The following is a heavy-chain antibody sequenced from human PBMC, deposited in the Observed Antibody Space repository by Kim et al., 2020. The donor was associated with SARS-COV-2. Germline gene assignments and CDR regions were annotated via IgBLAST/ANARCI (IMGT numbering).Heavy chain of an antibody. CDR3: ARQTTLDY. D-gene: IGHD1-7*01. V-gene: IGHV3-7*01. J-gene: IGHJ4*02. CDR2: GSEK. Sequence: GSEKYYVDSVKGRFTISRDNARNSLYLQVNRLRTEDTAVYYCARQTTLDYWGQGTLVTVSS.